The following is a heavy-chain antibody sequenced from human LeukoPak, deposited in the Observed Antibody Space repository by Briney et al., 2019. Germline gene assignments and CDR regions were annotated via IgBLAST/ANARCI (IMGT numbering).Heavy chain of an antibody. V-gene: IGHV3-33*01. J-gene: IGHJ3*02. CDR3: ARDRRGVGAFDI. CDR1: GCTFSSYG. Sequence: GGSLRLSCAASGCTFSSYGMHWVRRAPGKGLEWVAVIWYDGSNKYYADSVRGRFTISRDNSKNTLYLQMNSLRAEDTAVYYCARDRRGVGAFDIWGQGTMVTVSS. CDR2: IWYDGSNK. D-gene: IGHD3-10*01.